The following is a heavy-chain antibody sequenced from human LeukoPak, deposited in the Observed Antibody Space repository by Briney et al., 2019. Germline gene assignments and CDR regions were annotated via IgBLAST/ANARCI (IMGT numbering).Heavy chain of an antibody. Sequence: PSVKVSCKASGYTFTGYYMHWVRQAPGQGLEWMGWINPNSGGTNYTQKFQGRVTMTRDTSSTTAYMELSRLRSADTAVFYCAGDEMSSSLEKYFQHWGQGTLVTVSS. J-gene: IGHJ1*01. CDR1: GYTFTGYY. V-gene: IGHV1-2*02. D-gene: IGHD6-13*01. CDR3: AGDEMSSSLEKYFQH. CDR2: INPNSGGT.